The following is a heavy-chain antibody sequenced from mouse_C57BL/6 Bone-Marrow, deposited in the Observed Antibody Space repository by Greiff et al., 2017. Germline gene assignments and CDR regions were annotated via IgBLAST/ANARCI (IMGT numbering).Heavy chain of an antibody. CDR1: GYTFTSYW. V-gene: IGHV1-5*01. J-gene: IGHJ2*01. D-gene: IGHD2-3*01. CDR3: MGYYAYYFDY. CDR2: IYPGNSDT. Sequence: VQLQQSGTVLARPGASVKMSCKTSGYTFTSYWMHWVKQRPGQGLEWIGAIYPGNSDTSYNQKFKGKAKLTAVTSASTAYMALSSLTNEDSAVYYCMGYYAYYFDYWGQGTTLTVSS.